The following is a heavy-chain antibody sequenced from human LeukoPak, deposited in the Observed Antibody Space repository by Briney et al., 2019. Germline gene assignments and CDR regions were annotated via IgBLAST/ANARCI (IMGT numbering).Heavy chain of an antibody. CDR2: IYYSGST. CDR1: GGSISSSSYY. D-gene: IGHD4-23*01. CDR3: AGLYGGNFFDC. Sequence: SETLSLTCTVYGGSISSSSYYWAWIRQPPGKGLQWIGSIYYSGSTYYNPSLKSRVTISVDTSKNQFSLKLTSVTAADTAVYSCAGLYGGNFFDCWGQGTLVTVSS. J-gene: IGHJ4*02. V-gene: IGHV4-39*01.